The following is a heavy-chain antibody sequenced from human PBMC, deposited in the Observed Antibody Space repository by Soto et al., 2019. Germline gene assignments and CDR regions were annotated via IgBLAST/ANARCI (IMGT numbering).Heavy chain of an antibody. Sequence: ASVKVSCKASGYTFTSYGISWVRQAPGQGLEWMGWISAYNGNTNYAQKLQGRVTMTTDTSTSTAYMELRSLRSDDTAVYYCATEGAYCGGDCYQLTFDYFGRGTLVTFCS. CDR1: GYTFTSYG. CDR2: ISAYNGNT. D-gene: IGHD2-21*02. V-gene: IGHV1-18*01. CDR3: ATEGAYCGGDCYQLTFDY. J-gene: IGHJ4*02.